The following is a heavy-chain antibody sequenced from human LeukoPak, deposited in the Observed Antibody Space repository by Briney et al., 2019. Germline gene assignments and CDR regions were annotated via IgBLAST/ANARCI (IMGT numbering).Heavy chain of an antibody. J-gene: IGHJ3*02. CDR1: GYTFTGYY. V-gene: IGHV1-8*02. CDR2: MNPNSGNT. D-gene: IGHD3-10*01. CDR3: ARDGFDYYGSGSTFDI. Sequence: ASVKVSCKASGYTFTGYYMHWVRQATGQGLEWMGWMNPNSGNTGYAQKFQGRVTMTRNTSISTAYMELSSLRSEDTAVYYCARDGFDYYGSGSTFDIWGQGTMVTVSS.